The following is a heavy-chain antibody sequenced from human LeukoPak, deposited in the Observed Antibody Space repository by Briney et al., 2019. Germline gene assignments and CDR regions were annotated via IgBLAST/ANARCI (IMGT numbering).Heavy chain of an antibody. V-gene: IGHV3-7*01. D-gene: IGHD5-12*01. CDR2: INQGGSVQ. CDR1: GFTFRSYW. Sequence: GGSLRLSCAASGFTFRSYWMSWVRQAPGKGLEWVANINQGGSVQYYMDSVKGRFTISRDDAKNSLYVQMNSLRDGDTAVYYCARVEYSGWNLEYWGQGTLVTVSS. CDR3: ARVEYSGWNLEY. J-gene: IGHJ4*02.